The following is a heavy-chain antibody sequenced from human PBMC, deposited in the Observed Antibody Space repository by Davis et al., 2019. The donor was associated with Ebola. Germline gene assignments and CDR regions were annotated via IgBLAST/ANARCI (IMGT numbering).Heavy chain of an antibody. Sequence: SETLSLTCTVSGGSISSSSYYWGWIRQPPGKGLEWIGSIYYSGSTYYNPSLKSRVTISVDTSKNQFSLKLSSVTAADTAVYYCAATEMYYYDSSGYYGIRGAFDIWGQGTMVTVSS. CDR3: AATEMYYYDSSGYYGIRGAFDI. CDR2: IYYSGST. V-gene: IGHV4-39*07. J-gene: IGHJ3*02. CDR1: GGSISSSSYY. D-gene: IGHD3-22*01.